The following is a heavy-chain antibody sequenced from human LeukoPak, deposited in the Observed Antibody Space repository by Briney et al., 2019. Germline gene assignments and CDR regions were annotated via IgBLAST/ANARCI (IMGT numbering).Heavy chain of an antibody. CDR1: GFNFNDFG. Sequence: GGSLRLSCAASGFNFNDFGMNWVRQAPGKGLEWVSFISSASSYIYYADSVKGRFTISRDNAKNSLFLQMNTLRAEDTAMYYCARGEGVYSAKWGQGTLVTVSS. J-gene: IGHJ4*02. CDR3: ARGEGVYSAK. D-gene: IGHD6-13*01. CDR2: ISSASSYI. V-gene: IGHV3-21*01.